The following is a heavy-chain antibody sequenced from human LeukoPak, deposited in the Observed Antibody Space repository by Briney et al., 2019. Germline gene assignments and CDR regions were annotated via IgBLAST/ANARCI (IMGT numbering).Heavy chain of an antibody. D-gene: IGHD3-22*01. CDR3: AKPPYDSSGYPSDAFDI. Sequence: QPGGSLRLSCAASGFTFSSYGMHWVRQAPGKGLEWVAVISYDGSNKYYADSVKGRFTISRDNSKNTLYLQMNSLRAEDTAVYYCAKPPYDSSGYPSDAFDIWGQGTMVTVSS. J-gene: IGHJ3*02. V-gene: IGHV3-30*18. CDR2: ISYDGSNK. CDR1: GFTFSSYG.